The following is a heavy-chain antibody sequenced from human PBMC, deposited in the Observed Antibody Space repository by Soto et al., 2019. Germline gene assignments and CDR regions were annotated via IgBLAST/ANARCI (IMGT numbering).Heavy chain of an antibody. CDR1: GYIFMKYG. CDR2: ISPYSGYT. V-gene: IGHV1-18*01. Sequence: QVQLVQSGPEMKKPGASVKVSCKGFGYIFMKYGINWVRQAPGQGLEWVGWISPYSGYTHSAQKFHGRLTLTTDTAASTALYYCAREASVLIPAAQPSRFDSWGQGTLVTVSS. J-gene: IGHJ4*02. D-gene: IGHD2-2*01. CDR3: SRFDS.